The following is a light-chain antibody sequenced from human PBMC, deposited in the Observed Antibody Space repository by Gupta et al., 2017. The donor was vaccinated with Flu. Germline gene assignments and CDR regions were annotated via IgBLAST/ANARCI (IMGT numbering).Light chain of an antibody. J-gene: IGKJ4*01. V-gene: IGKV1-5*03. CDR1: QSISTW. CDR3: QQYSRFST. Sequence: DIPMTQSPSTLSASVGDTVTITCRASQSISTWLAWYQQIPGRAPKLLIYMASALETGVPSRFSGSGAGTEFTLTISSLQPDDFATYYCQQYSRFSTFGGGTKVEIK. CDR2: MAS.